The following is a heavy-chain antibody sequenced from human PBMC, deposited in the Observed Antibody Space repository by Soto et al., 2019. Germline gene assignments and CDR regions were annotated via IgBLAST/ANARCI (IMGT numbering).Heavy chain of an antibody. V-gene: IGHV3-7*01. Sequence: EVQLVESGGGLVQPGGSLRLSCAASGFTFSSYWMSWVRQAPGKGLEWVGNIKQDGSEKNYVDFMEGRFTISRDNAENSLYLQMNSLRAEDTAVYYCARIASAGRGWDVWGQGTMVVVSS. CDR2: IKQDGSEK. D-gene: IGHD6-13*01. CDR1: GFTFSSYW. J-gene: IGHJ6*02. CDR3: ARIASAGRGWDV.